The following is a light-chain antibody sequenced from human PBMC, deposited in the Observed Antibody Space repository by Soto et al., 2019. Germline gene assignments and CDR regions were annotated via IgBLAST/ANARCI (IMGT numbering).Light chain of an antibody. CDR1: SGDVGGYNL. CDR3: YIYTGNSEV. CDR2: EVT. J-gene: IGLJ1*01. V-gene: IGLV2-23*02. Sequence: QSVLTQPASVSGSPGQSITIPCTGTSGDVGGYNLVSWYQQHPGKAPKLMIYEVTERPSGVSNRFSGSKSGNTASLTISGLQPDDKAEYYCYIYTGNSEVFGTGTKVTVL.